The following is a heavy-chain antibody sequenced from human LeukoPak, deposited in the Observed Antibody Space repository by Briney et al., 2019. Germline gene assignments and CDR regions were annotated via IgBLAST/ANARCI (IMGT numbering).Heavy chain of an antibody. D-gene: IGHD6-25*01. V-gene: IGHV4-4*02. Sequence: SGTLSLTCAVSGGSISSSNWWSWVRQPPGKGLEWIGEIYHSGSTYYNSSLKSRVTISIDTSKNQVSLKMSSVTAADTAVYYCAKSGGYGLIDYWGQGTLVTVSS. CDR3: AKSGGYGLIDY. CDR1: GGSISSSNW. CDR2: IYHSGST. J-gene: IGHJ4*01.